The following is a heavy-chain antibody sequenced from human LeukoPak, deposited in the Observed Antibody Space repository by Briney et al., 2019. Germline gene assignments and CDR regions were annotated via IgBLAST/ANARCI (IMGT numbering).Heavy chain of an antibody. Sequence: GGSLRLSCAASGFTLSNHWMIWVRQAPGKGLEWVANIKQDGSEKYYVDSVKGRFTISRDNAKNSLYLQMNSLRAEDTAVYYCARGGRIAVAGYYFDYWGQGTLVTVSS. D-gene: IGHD6-19*01. J-gene: IGHJ4*02. CDR1: GFTLSNHW. V-gene: IGHV3-7*01. CDR3: ARGGRIAVAGYYFDY. CDR2: IKQDGSEK.